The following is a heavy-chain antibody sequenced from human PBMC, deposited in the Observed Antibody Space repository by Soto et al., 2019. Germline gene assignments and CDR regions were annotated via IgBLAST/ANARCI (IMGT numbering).Heavy chain of an antibody. V-gene: IGHV3-30-3*01. J-gene: IGHJ6*02. CDR3: ARGDYYYYYGMDV. Sequence: HPGGSLRLSCAASWFTFSNHPMHWVRQAPGKGLEWVALISYDGSNEYYADPVKGRFTISRDNSENTLYLQMNSVRAEDTAVYYCARGDYYYYYGMDVWGQGTTVTVSS. CDR1: WFTFSNHP. CDR2: ISYDGSNE.